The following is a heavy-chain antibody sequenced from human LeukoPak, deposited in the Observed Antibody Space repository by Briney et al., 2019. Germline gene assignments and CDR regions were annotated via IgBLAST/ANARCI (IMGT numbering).Heavy chain of an antibody. V-gene: IGHV3-30*02. CDR3: AKGYCSSTSCYNYYYYYMDV. CDR1: GFTFSSYW. D-gene: IGHD2-2*02. J-gene: IGHJ6*03. CDR2: IWYDGSNK. Sequence: GGSLRLSCAASGFTFSSYWMHWVRQAPGKGLEWVAFIWYDGSNKYYADSVKGRFTISRDNSKNTLYLQMNSLRAEDTAVYYCAKGYCSSTSCYNYYYYYMDVWGKGTTVTVSS.